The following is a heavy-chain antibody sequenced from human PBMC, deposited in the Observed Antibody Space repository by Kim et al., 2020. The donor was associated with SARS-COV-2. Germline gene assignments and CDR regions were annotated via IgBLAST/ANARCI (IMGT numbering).Heavy chain of an antibody. J-gene: IGHJ4*02. CDR3: ARRQFSSGWYYFDY. CDR1: GFTFSSHG. V-gene: IGHV3-74*01. D-gene: IGHD6-19*01. CDR2: INSDGTTT. Sequence: GGSLRLSCAASGFTFSSHGMHWVRQAPGKGLVWVSGINSDGTTTNYADSVKGRFTISRDKAKNTLYLQMNSLRAEDTAVYYCARRQFSSGWYYFDYWGQGTLVTVSS.